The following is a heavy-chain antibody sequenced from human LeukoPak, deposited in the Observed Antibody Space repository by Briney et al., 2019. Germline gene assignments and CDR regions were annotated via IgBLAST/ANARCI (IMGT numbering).Heavy chain of an antibody. D-gene: IGHD2-2*01. CDR3: ARKYCSSTSCPLGY. CDR1: GYSISSGYY. CDR2: IYYSGST. Sequence: SSETLSLTCTVSGYSISSGYYWGWIRQPPGKGLEWIGSIYYSGSTYYNPSLKSRVTISVDTSKNQFSLKLSSVTAADTAVYYCARKYCSSTSCPLGYWGQGTLVTVSS. J-gene: IGHJ4*02. V-gene: IGHV4-38-2*02.